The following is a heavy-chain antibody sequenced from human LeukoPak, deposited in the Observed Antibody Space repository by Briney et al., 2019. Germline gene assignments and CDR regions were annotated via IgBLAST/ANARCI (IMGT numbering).Heavy chain of an antibody. V-gene: IGHV3-30*02. Sequence: PGGSLRLSCAASGFTFSSYGMHWVRQAPGKGLEWVAFIRYDGSNKYYADSVKGRFTISRDNSKNTLYLQMNSLRAEDTAVYYCARDIGAAQYYFDYWGQGTLVTVSS. D-gene: IGHD3-10*01. J-gene: IGHJ4*02. CDR2: IRYDGSNK. CDR3: ARDIGAAQYYFDY. CDR1: GFTFSSYG.